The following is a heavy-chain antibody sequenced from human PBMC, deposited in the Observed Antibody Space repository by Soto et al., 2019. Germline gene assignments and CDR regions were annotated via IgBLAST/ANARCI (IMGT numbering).Heavy chain of an antibody. CDR2: ISYDGSNK. V-gene: IGHV3-30*18. CDR3: AKDRSSGPESTYYFDY. CDR1: GFTFSSYG. Sequence: GGSLRLSCAASGFTFSSYGMHWVRQAPGKGLEWVAVISYDGSNKYYADSVKGRFTISRDNSKNTLYLQMNSLRAEDTAVYYCAKDRSSGPESTYYFDYWGQGTLVTVSS. D-gene: IGHD6-19*01. J-gene: IGHJ4*02.